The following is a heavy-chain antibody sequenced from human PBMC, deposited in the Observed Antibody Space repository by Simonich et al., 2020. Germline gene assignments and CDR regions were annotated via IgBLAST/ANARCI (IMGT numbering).Heavy chain of an antibody. CDR1: GGSFSGYY. J-gene: IGHJ6*02. Sequence: QVQLQQWGAGLLKPSETLSLTCAVYGGSFSGYYWSWIRQPPGKGLEWIGEINHSGSTNYNPSLKRRVAISVDTAKNQFSLKLSSVTAADTAVYYCARHRLVDGTTGTTGVDYYDGMDVWGQGTTVTVSS. CDR2: INHSGST. D-gene: IGHD1-1*01. V-gene: IGHV4-34*01. CDR3: ARHRLVDGTTGTTGVDYYDGMDV.